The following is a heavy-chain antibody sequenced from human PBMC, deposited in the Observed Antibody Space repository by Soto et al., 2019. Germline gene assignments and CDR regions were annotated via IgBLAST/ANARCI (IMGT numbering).Heavy chain of an antibody. D-gene: IGHD3-22*01. J-gene: IGHJ6*02. CDR3: ARDGRYYDSSGAYYYYGMDV. Sequence: GSLRLSCAASGFTFSSYGMHWVRQAPGKGLEWVAVIWYDGSNKYYADSVKGRFTISRDNSKNTLYLQMNSLRAEDTAVYYCARDGRYYDSSGAYYYYGMDVWGQGTTVTVSS. V-gene: IGHV3-33*01. CDR2: IWYDGSNK. CDR1: GFTFSSYG.